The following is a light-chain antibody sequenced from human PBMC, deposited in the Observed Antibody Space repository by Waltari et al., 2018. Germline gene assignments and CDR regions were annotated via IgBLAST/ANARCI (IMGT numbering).Light chain of an antibody. J-gene: IGKJ1*01. CDR1: QIIRGW. Sequence: DIQMTQSPSMLSASVGARVTIPCRASQIIRGWLAWYKLKPGLAPKLLIYDASNLGGGVPSRFSGSGFGTNFTLTISSLQPDDFATYYCQQYSSFSTFGLGTKV. V-gene: IGKV1-5*01. CDR2: DAS. CDR3: QQYSSFST.